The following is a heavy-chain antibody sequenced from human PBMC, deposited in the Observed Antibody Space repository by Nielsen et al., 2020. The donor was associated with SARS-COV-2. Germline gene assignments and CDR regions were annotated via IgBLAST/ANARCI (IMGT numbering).Heavy chain of an antibody. J-gene: IGHJ4*02. CDR3: ATPITVDYFDY. V-gene: IGHV1-46*01. CDR2: INLSAGST. Sequence: ASVKVSCKASGYTFTNSYLHWVRQAPGQGLEWIGIINLSAGSTDSAQKFKGRVTMTRDTSASTVYLALTSLKSEDTAVYYCATPITVDYFDYWGQGTLVTVSS. CDR1: GYTFTNSY.